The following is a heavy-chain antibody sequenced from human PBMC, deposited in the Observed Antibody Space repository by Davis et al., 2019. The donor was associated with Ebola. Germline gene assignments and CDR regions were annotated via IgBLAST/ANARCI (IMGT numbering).Heavy chain of an antibody. J-gene: IGHJ4*02. CDR1: GYTFTGYY. D-gene: IGHD1-1*01. CDR2: INPNSGGT. CDR3: ARAQFPTTSDH. Sequence: ASVKVSCKASGYTFTGYYIHWVRQAPGQGLEWMGRINPNSGGTNYAQNVQGRVIMTSDTATTTAYMEVGSLRSDDTAVYYCARAQFPTTSDHWGQGTLVTVSS. V-gene: IGHV1-2*06.